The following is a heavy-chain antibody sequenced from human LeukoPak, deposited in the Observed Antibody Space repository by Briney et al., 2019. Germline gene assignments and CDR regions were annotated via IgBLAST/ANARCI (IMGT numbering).Heavy chain of an antibody. CDR3: AKDRDTYNYGSGSYGPGFDY. J-gene: IGHJ4*02. D-gene: IGHD3-10*01. V-gene: IGHV3-30*02. Sequence: PGGSLRLSCAASGLTFSSYGMHWVRQAPGKGLEWVAFIRYDGSNKYYADSVKGRFTISRDNSKNTLYLQMNSLRAEDTAVYYCAKDRDTYNYGSGSYGPGFDYWGQGTLVTVSS. CDR2: IRYDGSNK. CDR1: GLTFSSYG.